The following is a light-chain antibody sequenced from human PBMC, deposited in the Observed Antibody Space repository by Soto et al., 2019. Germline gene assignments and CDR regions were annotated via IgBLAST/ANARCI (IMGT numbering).Light chain of an antibody. J-gene: IGKJ1*01. CDR1: QSISNW. Sequence: IHMTRAPSTLPASVGDRVTITCRASQSISNWLAWYQQKPGKAPNLLIYDASSLQSGVPSRFSGSGFGTEFTLTISSLQPGDFATYYCQQYSSRSTFGQGAKVAIK. CDR3: QQYSSRST. V-gene: IGKV1-5*01. CDR2: DAS.